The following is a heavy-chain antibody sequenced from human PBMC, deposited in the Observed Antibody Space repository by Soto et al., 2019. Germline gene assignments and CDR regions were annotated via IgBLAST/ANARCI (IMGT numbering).Heavy chain of an antibody. J-gene: IGHJ4*02. CDR3: ARAGHDSSGYYYGGLDY. Sequence: PGGSQRLSSTASGCNFRRYGMHWVRQAPGKGLEWVAVIWTDGSYEYYADSVMGRFTISRDNSKNTLYLQMNSLRAEDTAVYYCARAGHDSSGYYYGGLDYWGPGTLVTVSS. V-gene: IGHV3-33*01. D-gene: IGHD3-22*01. CDR2: IWTDGSYE. CDR1: GCNFRRYG.